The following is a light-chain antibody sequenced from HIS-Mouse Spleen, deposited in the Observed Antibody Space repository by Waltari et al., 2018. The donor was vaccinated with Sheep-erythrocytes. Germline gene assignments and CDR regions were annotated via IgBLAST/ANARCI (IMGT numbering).Light chain of an antibody. V-gene: IGLV2-23*01. Sequence: QSALTQPASVSGSPGQAITISCTGTSSDGGSYNLYSWYQQHPGKAPKLMIYEGSKRSSGVSNGFSGAKYGNTASLTFCGRQAEDEADYYCCSYAGSSTPWVFGGGTKLTVL. CDR2: EGS. CDR1: SSDGGSYNL. J-gene: IGLJ3*02. CDR3: CSYAGSSTPWV.